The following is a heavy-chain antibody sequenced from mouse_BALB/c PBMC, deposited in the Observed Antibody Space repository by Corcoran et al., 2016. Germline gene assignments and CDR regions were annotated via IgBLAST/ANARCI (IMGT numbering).Heavy chain of an antibody. CDR3: ARGGYGNYGFAY. D-gene: IGHD2-10*02. J-gene: IGHJ3*01. Sequence: EVQLQQSGAELVKPGASVKLSCTASGFNIKDTYMHWVKQRPEQGLEWIGRIDPANGNTKYDPKFQGKATITEDTSSNTAYLQLSSLTSEDTAVYYCARGGYGNYGFAYWGQGTLVTVSA. CDR2: IDPANGNT. V-gene: IGHV14-3*02. CDR1: GFNIKDTY.